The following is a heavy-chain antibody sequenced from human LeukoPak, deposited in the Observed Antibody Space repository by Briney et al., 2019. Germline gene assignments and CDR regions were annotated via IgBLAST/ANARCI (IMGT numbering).Heavy chain of an antibody. J-gene: IGHJ6*02. Sequence: ASVKVSCKDSGYTFTSYGISWVRQAPGQGLEWMGWISAYNGNTNYAQKLQGRVTMTTDTSTSTAYMELRGLRSDDTAVYYCARSNLEKGYYYYGMDVWGQGTTVTVSS. CDR1: GYTFTSYG. D-gene: IGHD1-1*01. V-gene: IGHV1-18*01. CDR2: ISAYNGNT. CDR3: ARSNLEKGYYYYGMDV.